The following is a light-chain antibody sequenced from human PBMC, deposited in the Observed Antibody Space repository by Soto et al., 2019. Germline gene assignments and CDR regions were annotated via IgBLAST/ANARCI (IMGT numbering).Light chain of an antibody. CDR3: AAWDDSLNGPV. CDR1: NSNIGNNA. Sequence: QSVLTQPPSVSAAPGQRVTISCSGSNSNIGNNAVNWYQQLPGKAPKLLIHYDDRVPSGVSDRFSGSKSGTSASLAISALQSEDEADYYCAAWDDSLNGPVFGGGTKLTFL. J-gene: IGLJ3*02. V-gene: IGLV1-36*01. CDR2: YDD.